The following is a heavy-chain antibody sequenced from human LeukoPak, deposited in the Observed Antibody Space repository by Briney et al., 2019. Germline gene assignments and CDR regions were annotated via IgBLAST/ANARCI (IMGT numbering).Heavy chain of an antibody. D-gene: IGHD6-19*01. V-gene: IGHV1-18*01. CDR2: ISAYNGNT. CDR1: GYTFTSYG. Sequence: ASVKVSCKASGYTFTSYGIGWVRQAPGQGLEWMGWISAYNGNTNYAQKLQGRVTMTTDTSTSTAYMELRSLRSDDTAVYYCASYIAVAGMGDAFDIWGQGTMVTVSS. CDR3: ASYIAVAGMGDAFDI. J-gene: IGHJ3*02.